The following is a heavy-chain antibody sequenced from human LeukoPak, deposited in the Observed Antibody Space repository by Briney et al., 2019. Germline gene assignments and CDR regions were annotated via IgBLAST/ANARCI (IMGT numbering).Heavy chain of an antibody. CDR1: GASVSAYY. V-gene: IGHV4-4*07. J-gene: IGHJ6*02. Sequence: PSETLSLTCAVSGASVSAYYWSWVRQPAGRGLEWIGRIHYTGTTNYNPSLRGRVHVSEDTSTNQFFLSLRSVTAADTGIYYCARDPTMVTSHSFGMDVWGQGTTVTVSS. CDR3: ARDPTMVTSHSFGMDV. D-gene: IGHD4/OR15-4a*01. CDR2: IHYTGTT.